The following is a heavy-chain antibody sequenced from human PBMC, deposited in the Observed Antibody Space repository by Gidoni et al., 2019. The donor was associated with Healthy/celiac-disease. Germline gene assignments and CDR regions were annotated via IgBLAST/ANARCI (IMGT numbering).Heavy chain of an antibody. CDR3: TTADFWSGYPNQYYYGMDV. D-gene: IGHD3-3*01. CDR2: IKSKTDGRAT. CDR1: GFTFRNDR. V-gene: IGHV3-15*01. J-gene: IGHJ6*02. Sequence: EVQLVESGGGLVKPGGSLRLSWLASGFTFRNDRVSWVRQAAGKGLEGFGSIKSKTDGRATDYAAPVKGRFTISRDDSNNTLYLQMNSLKTEDTAVYYCTTADFWSGYPNQYYYGMDVWGQGTTVTVSS.